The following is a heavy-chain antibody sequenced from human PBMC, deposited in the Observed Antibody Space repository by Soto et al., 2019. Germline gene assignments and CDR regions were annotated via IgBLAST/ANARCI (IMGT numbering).Heavy chain of an antibody. CDR1: GFTFSGYG. Sequence: PVGSLRLSCAAAGFTFSGYGMHWVRKAPGKGLEWVAVIWYDGSNKYYADSVKGRFTISRDNSKNTLYLQMNSLRAEDTAVYYCARDSDIVLMVYAMDVWGQGTTVTVSS. V-gene: IGHV3-33*01. CDR2: IWYDGSNK. D-gene: IGHD2-8*01. J-gene: IGHJ6*02. CDR3: ARDSDIVLMVYAMDV.